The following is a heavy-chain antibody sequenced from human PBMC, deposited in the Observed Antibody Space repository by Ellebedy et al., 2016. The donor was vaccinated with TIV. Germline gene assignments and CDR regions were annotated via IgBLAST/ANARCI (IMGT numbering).Heavy chain of an antibody. Sequence: GESLKISCAASGFTFSSSGMHWVRQAPGKGLEWVAVIWYDGSNKYYEDSVKGRFTISSDNSKNTLFLQMNSLRAEDTAVYYCARVAEYYYGSGIDYWGQGTLVTVSS. CDR1: GFTFSSSG. CDR3: ARVAEYYYGSGIDY. J-gene: IGHJ4*02. CDR2: IWYDGSNK. V-gene: IGHV3-33*01. D-gene: IGHD3-10*01.